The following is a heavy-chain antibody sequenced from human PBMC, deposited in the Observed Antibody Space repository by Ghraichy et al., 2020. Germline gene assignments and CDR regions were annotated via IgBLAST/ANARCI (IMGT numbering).Heavy chain of an antibody. CDR1: GGSISSSSYY. CDR2: IYYSGST. CDR3: ARHESGSYSSSLDY. J-gene: IGHJ4*02. V-gene: IGHV4-39*01. Sequence: GSLSLTCTVSGGSISSSSYYWGWIRQPPGKGLEWIGTIYYSGSTYYNPSLKSRVTISVDTSKNQFSLKVSSVTAADTAVYYCARHESGSYSSSLDYWGQGTLVTVSS. D-gene: IGHD1-26*01.